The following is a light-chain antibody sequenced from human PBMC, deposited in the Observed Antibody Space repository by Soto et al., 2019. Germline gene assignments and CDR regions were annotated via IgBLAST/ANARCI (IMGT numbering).Light chain of an antibody. CDR3: QSYDSSLSGYVV. V-gene: IGLV1-40*01. CDR2: GNS. CDR1: SSNIGAGYD. Sequence: QSVLTQPPSVSGAPGQRVTISCTGSSSNIGAGYDVHWYQQLPGTAPKLLIYGNSNRPSGVPDRFSGSKSGTSASLAITGLQAEDESDYYCQSYDSSLSGYVVFGGGTKADRP. J-gene: IGLJ2*01.